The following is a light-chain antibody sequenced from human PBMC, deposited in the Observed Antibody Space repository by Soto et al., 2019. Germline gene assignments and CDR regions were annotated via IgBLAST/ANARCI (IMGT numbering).Light chain of an antibody. CDR3: QQYDNLPIT. J-gene: IGKJ5*01. Sequence: DIQMTQSPSSLSASVGDRVTITCRASQNIIFYLNCYQQKAGKAPKLLIYAASNLQSGVPSRFSGSGSGTDFTLTISSLQPEDIATYYCQQYDNLPITFGQGTRLEIK. V-gene: IGKV1-39*01. CDR2: AAS. CDR1: QNIIFY.